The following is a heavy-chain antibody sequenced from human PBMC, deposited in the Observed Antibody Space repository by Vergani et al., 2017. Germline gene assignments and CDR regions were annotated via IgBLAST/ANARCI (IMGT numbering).Heavy chain of an antibody. CDR1: GGSISSGDYY. Sequence: QVQLQESGPGLVKPSQTLSLTCTVSGGSISSGDYYWSWIRQPPGKGLEWIGYIYYRGSTYYNPSLKSRVTISVDTSKNQFSLKLRSVTAADTAVYYCARVKQDIVVVPAADNWFDPWGQGTLVTVSS. D-gene: IGHD2-2*01. J-gene: IGHJ5*02. CDR2: IYYRGST. V-gene: IGHV4-30-4*08. CDR3: ARVKQDIVVVPAADNWFDP.